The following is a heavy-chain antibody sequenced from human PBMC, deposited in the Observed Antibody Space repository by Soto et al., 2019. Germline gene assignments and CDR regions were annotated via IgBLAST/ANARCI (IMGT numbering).Heavy chain of an antibody. V-gene: IGHV3-7*05. D-gene: IGHD5-18*01. CDR1: GFSFSSYW. J-gene: IGHJ5*02. Sequence: EVMLVESGGGVVQPGGSLRLSCVASGFSFSSYWMTWVRQAPGKGPEWVANINQEGNEKNYVDSVKGRFTISRNNGKNILYLQMISLRAEDTAVYYCARGPDTTWGPGTQVTVSS. CDR3: ARGPDTT. CDR2: INQEGNEK.